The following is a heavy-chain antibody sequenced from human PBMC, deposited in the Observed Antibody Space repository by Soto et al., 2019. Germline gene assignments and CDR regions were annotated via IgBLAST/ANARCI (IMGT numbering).Heavy chain of an antibody. CDR3: ARHRALNYYDSSGYYYFDY. D-gene: IGHD3-22*01. Sequence: SETLSLTCTVSGGSISSSSYYWGGIRQPPGKGLEWIGSIYYSGSTYYNPSFKSRVTISVDTSKNQFSLKLSSVTAADTAVYYCARHRALNYYDSSGYYYFDYWGQGTLVTVSS. CDR1: GGSISSSSYY. V-gene: IGHV4-39*01. CDR2: IYYSGST. J-gene: IGHJ4*02.